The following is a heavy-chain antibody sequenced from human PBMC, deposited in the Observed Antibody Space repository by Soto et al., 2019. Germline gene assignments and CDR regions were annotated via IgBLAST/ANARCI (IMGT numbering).Heavy chain of an antibody. V-gene: IGHV4-31*03. J-gene: IGHJ6*03. D-gene: IGHD3-10*01. CDR2: IYYSGST. CDR1: GGSISSGGYY. CDR3: ARATHYYGSGSYYRAYYYYFQDV. Sequence: SETLSLTCTVSGGSISSGGYYWSWIRQHPGKGLEWIGYIYYSGSTYYNPSLKSRVTISVDTSKNQFSLKLSSVTAADTAVYYCARATHYYGSGSYYRAYYYYFQDVWGKGTTVTGSS.